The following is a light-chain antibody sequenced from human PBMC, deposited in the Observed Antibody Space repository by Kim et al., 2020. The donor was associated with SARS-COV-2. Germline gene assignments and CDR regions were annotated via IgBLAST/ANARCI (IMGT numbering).Light chain of an antibody. CDR3: QQYDDWPRT. CDR2: GAS. J-gene: IGKJ1*01. Sequence: DIVMTQSPATLSVSPGERATLSCRASQSVRSSVAWYQQKPGQAPRLLIKGASTRVTGIPSRFSGSGFGTDFTLTISSLQSEDFAVYYCQQYDDWPRTFGPGTKVDIK. CDR1: QSVRSS. V-gene: IGKV3-15*01.